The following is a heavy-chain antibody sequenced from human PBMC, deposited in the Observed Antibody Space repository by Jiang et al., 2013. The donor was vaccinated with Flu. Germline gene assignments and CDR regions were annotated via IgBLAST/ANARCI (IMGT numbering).Heavy chain of an antibody. CDR1: GFTFVSYS. D-gene: IGHD5-24*01. V-gene: IGHV3-23*01. Sequence: VQLLESGGGLVQPGGSLRLSCAASGFTFVSYSLTWVRQAPGEGLEWVSTISGSGISTHYADSVKGRFTISRDNSKNTLYLQMHSLRGEDTAVYYCAKGLHNSDYYFDSWGQGTLVTVSS. J-gene: IGHJ4*02. CDR3: AKGLHNSDYYFDS. CDR2: ISGSGIST.